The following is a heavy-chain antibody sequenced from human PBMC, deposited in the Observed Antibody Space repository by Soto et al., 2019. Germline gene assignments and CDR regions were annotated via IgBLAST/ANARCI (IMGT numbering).Heavy chain of an antibody. CDR3: AKLKAIEATRPIDY. V-gene: IGHV3-23*01. Sequence: EVQLLESGGGLVPPGGSLRLSCAASGFTFSSYAMSWVRQAPGKGLEWVSGISGSGGSTYYADSVKGRFTISRDTSKNTLYLQMNTLGAEDTAVYYCAKLKAIEATRPIDYWGQGTLVTVSS. CDR2: ISGSGGST. J-gene: IGHJ4*02. CDR1: GFTFSSYA. D-gene: IGHD5-12*01.